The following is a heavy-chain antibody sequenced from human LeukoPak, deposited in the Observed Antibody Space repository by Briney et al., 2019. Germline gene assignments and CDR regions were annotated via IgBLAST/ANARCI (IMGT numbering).Heavy chain of an antibody. CDR1: GASISTTPYY. CDR3: ARRFQATITDWFDP. V-gene: IGHV4-39*01. Sequence: PSETLSLTCTVSGASISTTPYYWGWIRQPPGKGLEGIGSMFYTGRNYSNSSLKGRVTISVDTSKNQFSLRLSSVTAADTAVYYCARRFQATITDWFDPWGQGTLVTVSS. CDR2: MFYTGRN. J-gene: IGHJ5*02. D-gene: IGHD5-12*01.